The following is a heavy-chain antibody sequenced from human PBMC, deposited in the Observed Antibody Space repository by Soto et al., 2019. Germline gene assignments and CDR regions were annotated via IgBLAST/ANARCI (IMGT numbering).Heavy chain of an antibody. Sequence: QVQLVESGGGVVQPGRSLRLSCAASGFTFSTYGMHWVRQAPGKGLEWVAFISFDGSNKNYADSVKGRFTISRDNSKNPLYLQMNSLSAEDTAVYYCAKSKYQGSYYGMDVWGQGTTVTVSS. CDR3: AKSKYQGSYYGMDV. D-gene: IGHD2-2*01. V-gene: IGHV3-30*18. CDR2: ISFDGSNK. CDR1: GFTFSTYG. J-gene: IGHJ6*02.